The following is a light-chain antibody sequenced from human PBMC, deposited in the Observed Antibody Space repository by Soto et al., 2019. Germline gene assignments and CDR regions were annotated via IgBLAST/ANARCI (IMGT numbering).Light chain of an antibody. Sequence: QTVVTQEPSLTVSPGGTVTLTCGSSTGAVTSGYYPYWFQQKPGQAPRTLIYDTSNKHSWTPARFSGSLLGGKAALTLSGAQPEDEAEYYCLLSYSGAQAVFGGGTKVTVL. CDR2: DTS. J-gene: IGLJ2*01. CDR3: LLSYSGAQAV. V-gene: IGLV7-46*01. CDR1: TGAVTSGYY.